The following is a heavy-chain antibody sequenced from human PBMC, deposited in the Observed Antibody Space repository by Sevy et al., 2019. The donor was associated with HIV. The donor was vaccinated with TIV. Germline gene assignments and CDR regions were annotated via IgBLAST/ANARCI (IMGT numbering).Heavy chain of an antibody. Sequence: SETLSLTCTISGGSISTVDYYSTWIRQPAGKGLEWIGRISASGTSTYNPSLESRVTMPVDTSKNQFSLKLTSVTAADTAMYYCVKEHFDWLLPSYYFDLWGRGTLVTVSS. V-gene: IGHV4-61*02. J-gene: IGHJ2*01. CDR3: VKEHFDWLLPSYYFDL. D-gene: IGHD3-9*01. CDR2: ISASGTS. CDR1: GGSISTVDYY.